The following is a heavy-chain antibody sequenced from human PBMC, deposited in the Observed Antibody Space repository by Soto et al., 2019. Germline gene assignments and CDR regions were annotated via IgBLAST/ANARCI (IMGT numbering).Heavy chain of an antibody. V-gene: IGHV3-23*01. CDR2: ISGSAGLT. D-gene: IGHD2-15*01. J-gene: IGHJ4*02. CDR1: GFTFSSHA. Sequence: PGGSLRLSCTASGFTFSSHAMSWVRQAPGKQLEWVSAISGSAGLTFYADSVKGRFTISRDNSKNTLYLQMNSLRAEDTAVYYCAKDWVSGRSPYWGQGTLVTVSS. CDR3: AKDWVSGRSPY.